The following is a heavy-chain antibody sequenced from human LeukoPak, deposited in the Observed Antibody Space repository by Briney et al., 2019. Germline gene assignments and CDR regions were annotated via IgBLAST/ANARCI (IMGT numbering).Heavy chain of an antibody. Sequence: SETLSLTCAVSGGPISNYYWTWIRQPPGKGLEWIGYIDYSGTTTYSPSLKSRVTISVDTSKNQFSLRLSSVTAADTAVYYCARVGGGSYSYFDFWGLGTLVTVSS. CDR2: IDYSGTT. V-gene: IGHV4-59*01. CDR1: GGPISNYY. D-gene: IGHD1-26*01. CDR3: ARVGGGSYSYFDF. J-gene: IGHJ4*02.